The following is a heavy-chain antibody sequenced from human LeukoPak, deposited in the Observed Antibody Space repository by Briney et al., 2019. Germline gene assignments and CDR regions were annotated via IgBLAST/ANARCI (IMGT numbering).Heavy chain of an antibody. CDR2: MCDDGRI. CDR3: ARDASGFHYFDY. J-gene: IGHJ4*02. V-gene: IGHV3-53*01. Sequence: GGSLRLSCAVSGFTVSVYYMSWVRQAPGKGLEWVSLMCDDGRIYYADSVRGRFTISRDNSKNTLYLQMNSLRAEDTAVYYCARDASGFHYFDYWGQGTLVTVSS. D-gene: IGHD3-10*01. CDR1: GFTVSVYY.